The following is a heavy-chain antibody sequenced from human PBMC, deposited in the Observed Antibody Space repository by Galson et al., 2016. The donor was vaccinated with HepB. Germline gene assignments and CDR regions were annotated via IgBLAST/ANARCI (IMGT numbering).Heavy chain of an antibody. V-gene: IGHV1-8*01. CDR2: MNPNRGNT. CDR1: ENTFTSYD. J-gene: IGHJ6*02. Sequence: SVKVSCKASENTFTSYDINWVRQATGQGLEWMGWMNPNRGNTGYAQKFQGRVTMTRNSSKRTVYMELSSLRSEDTAVYYCARGRGGVAVPAAISVSNPHYYYYYGLDVWGQGTTVTVSS. D-gene: IGHD2-2*02. CDR3: ARGRGGVAVPAAISVSNPHYYYYYGLDV.